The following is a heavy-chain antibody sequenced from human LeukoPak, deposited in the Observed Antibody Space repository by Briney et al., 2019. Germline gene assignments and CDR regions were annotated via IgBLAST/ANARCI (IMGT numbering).Heavy chain of an antibody. CDR3: TKELHVAVAVADYYYFYMDV. Sequence: GGSLRLSCAASGFAFSSFAMGCVRQSPGKGLEWLSTINGGGNTTFYADSVKGCFTISRDNSKNTLYLHMYSLRPDDTAIYYCTKELHVAVAVADYYYFYMDVWGRGAAVTVSS. CDR2: INGGGNTT. CDR1: GFAFSSFA. D-gene: IGHD6-19*01. J-gene: IGHJ6*03. V-gene: IGHV3-23*01.